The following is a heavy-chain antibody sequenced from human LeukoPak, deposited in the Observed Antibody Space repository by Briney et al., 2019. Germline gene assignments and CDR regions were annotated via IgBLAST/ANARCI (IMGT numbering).Heavy chain of an antibody. D-gene: IGHD5-24*01. CDR3: ARAPDGYNLDY. V-gene: IGHV3-48*02. J-gene: IGHJ4*02. CDR1: GFTFNNYR. Sequence: GGSLRLSCAASGFTFNNYRMNWVRQAPGKGPEWVSKISSGSTTKSYADSVKGRFTISRDTAKNSLYLQMNSLGDEDTAVYYCARAPDGYNLDYWGQGTLVTVSS. CDR2: ISSGSTTK.